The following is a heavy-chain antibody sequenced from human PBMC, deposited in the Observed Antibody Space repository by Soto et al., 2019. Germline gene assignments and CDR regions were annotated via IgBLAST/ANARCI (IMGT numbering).Heavy chain of an antibody. Sequence: GGSLRLSCAASGFTVSSNYMSWVRQAPGKGLEWVSVIYSGGSTYYADSVKSRFTISRDNSKNTLYLQMNSLRAEDTAVYYCAALLLTVPAAWGDYYMDVWGKGTTVTVSS. CDR3: AALLLTVPAAWGDYYMDV. CDR2: IYSGGST. CDR1: GFTVSSNY. V-gene: IGHV3-66*01. D-gene: IGHD2-2*01. J-gene: IGHJ6*03.